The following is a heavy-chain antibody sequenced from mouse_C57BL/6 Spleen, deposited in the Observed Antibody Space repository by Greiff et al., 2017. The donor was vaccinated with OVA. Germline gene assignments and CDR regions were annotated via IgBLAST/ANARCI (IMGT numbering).Heavy chain of an antibody. D-gene: IGHD2-1*01. CDR1: GYTFTTYP. V-gene: IGHV1-47*01. CDR3: ARRDYGNYAMDY. J-gene: IGHJ4*01. Sequence: VKVVESGAELVKPGASVKMSCKASGYTFTTYPIEWMKQNHGKSLEWIGNFHPYNDDTKYNEKFKGKATLTVEKSSSTVYLELSRLTSDDSAVYYCARRDYGNYAMDYWGQGTSVTVSS. CDR2: FHPYNDDT.